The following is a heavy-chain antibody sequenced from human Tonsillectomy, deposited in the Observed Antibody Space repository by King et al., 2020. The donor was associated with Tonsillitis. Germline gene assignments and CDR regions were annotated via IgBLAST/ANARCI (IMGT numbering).Heavy chain of an antibody. D-gene: IGHD3-9*01. V-gene: IGHV4-59*01. CDR2: SYYSGST. CDR3: ASAGYYPLYYFDY. J-gene: IGHJ4*02. CDR1: GGSISSYY. Sequence: VQLQESGPGLVKPSETLSLTCTVSGGSISSYYWSWIRQPPGKGLEWIGYSYYSGSTNYNPSLKSRVTISVDTSKNQFSLKLSSVPAADTAVYFCASAGYYPLYYFDYWGQGTLVTVSS.